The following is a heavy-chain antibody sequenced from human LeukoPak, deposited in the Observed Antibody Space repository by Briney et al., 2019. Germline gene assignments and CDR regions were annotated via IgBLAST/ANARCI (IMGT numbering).Heavy chain of an antibody. V-gene: IGHV1-8*01. J-gene: IGHJ6*03. Sequence: ASVKVSCKASGYTFTSYDINWVRQATGQGLEWMGWMNPNSGNTGYAQKFQGRATMTMNTSITTAYMELSSLRSEDTAVYYCARALSWTTDSYYYMDVWGKGTSVTVSS. CDR1: GYTFTSYD. CDR2: MNPNSGNT. D-gene: IGHD3/OR15-3a*01. CDR3: ARALSWTTDSYYYMDV.